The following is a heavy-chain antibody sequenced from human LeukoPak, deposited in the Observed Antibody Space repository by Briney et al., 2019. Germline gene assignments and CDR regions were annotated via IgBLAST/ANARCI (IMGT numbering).Heavy chain of an antibody. J-gene: IGHJ4*02. V-gene: IGHV3-7*05. CDR3: AREETDNSPYFEY. CDR2: IKQDGSEE. D-gene: IGHD2/OR15-2a*01. CDR1: GFTFSNYW. Sequence: GGSLRLSCAASGFTFSNYWMTWVRQAPGKGLEWVANIKQDGSEEFYVDSVKGRFTISRDNAKNSLYLQMNGLGAEDTAVYYCAREETDNSPYFEYWGQGTLVTVSS.